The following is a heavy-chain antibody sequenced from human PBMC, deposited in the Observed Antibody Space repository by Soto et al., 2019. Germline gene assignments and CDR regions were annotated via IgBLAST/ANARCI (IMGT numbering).Heavy chain of an antibody. D-gene: IGHD2-21*01. CDR1: GFNFNNYA. CDR2: VSFDGSST. V-gene: IGHV3-30*18. J-gene: IGHJ6*02. CDR3: AKAGWGGDYYYGLDV. Sequence: QVQVVESGGGVVRPGRSLRLSCAASGFNFNNYAMHWVRQAPGKGLEWVAVVSFDGSSTYYADSVKGRFTISRDSSNNTVSLQMNSLTNEDTAAYYSAKAGWGGDYYYGLDVWGQGTTVTVSS.